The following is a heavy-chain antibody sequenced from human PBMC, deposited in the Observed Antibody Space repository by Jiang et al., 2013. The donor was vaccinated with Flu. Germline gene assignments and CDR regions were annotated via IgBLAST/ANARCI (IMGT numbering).Heavy chain of an antibody. J-gene: IGHJ4*02. CDR3: ARDARMDGFGELLQTWT. CDR2: ISSSSSYI. V-gene: IGHV3-21*01. D-gene: IGHD3-10*01. CDR1: GFTFSSYS. Sequence: VQLLESGGGLVKPGGSLRLSCAASGFTFSSYSMNWVRQAPGKGLEWVSSISSSSSYIYYADSVKGRFTISRDNAKNSLYLQMNSLRAEDTAVYYCARDARMDGFGELLQTWTWGQGNPSHRLL.